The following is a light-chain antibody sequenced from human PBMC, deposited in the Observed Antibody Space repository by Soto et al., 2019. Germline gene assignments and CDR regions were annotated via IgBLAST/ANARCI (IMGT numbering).Light chain of an antibody. J-gene: IGKJ1*01. CDR3: QQRSNWPPT. CDR2: DAS. V-gene: IGKV3-11*01. Sequence: EIVLTQSPATLSLSPGERASISCRASQSIGYYLAWYQQKAGQAPRLLIYDASNRATGIPARFSGSGSGTDFTLTISSLEPEDFAVYYCQQRSNWPPTFGQGTKVDI. CDR1: QSIGYY.